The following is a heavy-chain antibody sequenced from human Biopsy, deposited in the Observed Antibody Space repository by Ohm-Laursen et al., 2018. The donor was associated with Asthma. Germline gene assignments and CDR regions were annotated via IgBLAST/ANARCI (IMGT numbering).Heavy chain of an antibody. Sequence: SGTLSLTCTVSYGSITSGGYYWTWIRQHPGKGLEWIGFIYYSGSTYYNPSLKSRVSISIDTSKNQFSLKLSSVTAADTAVYYCARAQDYYDSRGYYRSFDYWGQGTLVTVSS. CDR2: IYYSGST. CDR1: YGSITSGGYY. D-gene: IGHD3-22*01. J-gene: IGHJ4*02. V-gene: IGHV4-31*03. CDR3: ARAQDYYDSRGYYRSFDY.